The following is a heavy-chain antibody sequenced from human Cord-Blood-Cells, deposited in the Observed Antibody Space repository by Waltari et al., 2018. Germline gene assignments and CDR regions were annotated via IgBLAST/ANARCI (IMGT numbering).Heavy chain of an antibody. Sequence: QVQLQQWGAGLLKPSETLSLTCAVYGGSFSGYYWIWIRQPPGQGLEWIGEINHSGSTNYNPSLKSRVTISVDTSKNQFSLKLSSVTAADTAVYYCARGGVVTYYDFWSGYYFDYWGQGTLVTVSS. V-gene: IGHV4-34*01. CDR1: GGSFSGYY. J-gene: IGHJ4*02. D-gene: IGHD3-3*01. CDR3: ARGGVVTYYDFWSGYYFDY. CDR2: INHSGST.